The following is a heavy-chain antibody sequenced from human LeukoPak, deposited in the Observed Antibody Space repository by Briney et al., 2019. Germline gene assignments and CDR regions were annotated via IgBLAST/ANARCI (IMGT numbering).Heavy chain of an antibody. Sequence: SSQTLSLTCTVSGGSINSYYWSWIRQPPGKGLEWIGYIYYSGSTNYNPSLKSRVTISVDTSNNKFSLKLTSLTAADTAVYYCVRHLSAGRPAFDIWGQGTMVTVSS. CDR3: VRHLSAGRPAFDI. CDR1: GGSINSYY. D-gene: IGHD2-15*01. V-gene: IGHV4-59*08. J-gene: IGHJ3*02. CDR2: IYYSGST.